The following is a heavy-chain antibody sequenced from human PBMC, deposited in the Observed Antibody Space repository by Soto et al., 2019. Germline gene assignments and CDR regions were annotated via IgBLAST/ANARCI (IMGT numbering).Heavy chain of an antibody. CDR3: ARLKSYYYYMDV. CDR2: MNPNSGNT. CDR1: GYTFTSYD. Sequence: ASVTVSCKASGYTFTSYDINWVRQATGQGLEWMGWMNPNSGNTGYAQKFQGRVTMTRNTSISTAYMELSNLRSEDTAVYYCARLKSYYYYMDVWGKGTTVTVSS. J-gene: IGHJ6*03. V-gene: IGHV1-8*01.